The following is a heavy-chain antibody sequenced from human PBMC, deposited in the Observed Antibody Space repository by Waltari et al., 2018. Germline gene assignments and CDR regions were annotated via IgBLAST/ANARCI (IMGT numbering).Heavy chain of an antibody. CDR2: ISAYNGNT. D-gene: IGHD3-3*01. Sequence: QVQLVQSGAEVKKPGASVKVSCKASGYTFTSYGISWVRQAPGQGLEWMGWISAYNGNTNYAQKLKGRVTMTTDTSTSTAYMELRSLRSDDTAVYYCARDPSITIFGVVIVYYGMDVWGQGTTVTVSS. CDR3: ARDPSITIFGVVIVYYGMDV. J-gene: IGHJ6*02. CDR1: GYTFTSYG. V-gene: IGHV1-18*01.